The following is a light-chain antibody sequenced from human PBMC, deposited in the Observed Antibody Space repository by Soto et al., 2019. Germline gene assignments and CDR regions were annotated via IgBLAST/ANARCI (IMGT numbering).Light chain of an antibody. CDR1: QSISSW. CDR3: QQYNSYSRT. V-gene: IGKV1-5*03. CDR2: KAS. J-gene: IGKJ1*01. Sequence: DIQMTQSPSTLSASVGDRVTITCRASQSISSWLAWYQQKPGKAPKLLIYKASSLESGVPSRFSGSGSGKECTLTISSLQPDDFATYYCQQYNSYSRTFGQGTKVEIK.